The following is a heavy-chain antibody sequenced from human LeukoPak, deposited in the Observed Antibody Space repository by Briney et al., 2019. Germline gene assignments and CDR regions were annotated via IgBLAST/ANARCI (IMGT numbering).Heavy chain of an antibody. Sequence: GGSLRLSCAASGFTFSGYAMSWVRQAPGKGLEWVSSISGSGGSTYYADSVKGRFTISRDNFKNTLYLQMNSLRAEDTAVYYCAKVSDPNYDYVWGSYRFDYWGQGTLVTVSS. CDR3: AKVSDPNYDYVWGSYRFDY. V-gene: IGHV3-23*01. CDR1: GFTFSGYA. J-gene: IGHJ4*02. D-gene: IGHD3-16*02. CDR2: ISGSGGST.